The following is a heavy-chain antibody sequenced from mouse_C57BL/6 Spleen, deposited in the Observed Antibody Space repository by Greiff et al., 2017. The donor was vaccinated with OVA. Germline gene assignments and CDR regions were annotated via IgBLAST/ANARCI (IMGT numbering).Heavy chain of an antibody. CDR1: GYTFTSYW. V-gene: IGHV1-50*01. CDR3: ASGEWGYAMDY. J-gene: IGHJ4*01. CDR2: IDPSDGNT. D-gene: IGHD1-3*01. Sequence: QVQLQQPGAELVKPGASVKLSCKASGYTFTSYWMHWVKQRPGQGLEWIGVIDPSDGNTNYNQKFKGKATLTVDTSSSTAYMQLRSLTSEDSAVYYCASGEWGYAMDYWGQGTSVTVSS.